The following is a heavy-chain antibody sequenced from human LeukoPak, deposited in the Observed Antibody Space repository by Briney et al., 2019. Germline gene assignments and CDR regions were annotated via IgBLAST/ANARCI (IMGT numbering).Heavy chain of an antibody. CDR3: AKDRPNYYGSNGHYYKLNGDC. D-gene: IGHD3-22*01. Sequence: GGSLRLSCAASGFTFSSYAMSWVRQAPGKGLEWVSSITSSGAATYYADSVKGRFTISRDNSDNTLYLQMNSLRAEDTAIYYCAKDRPNYYGSNGHYYKLNGDCWGQGTLVTVSS. V-gene: IGHV3-23*01. J-gene: IGHJ4*02. CDR1: GFTFSSYA. CDR2: ITSSGAAT.